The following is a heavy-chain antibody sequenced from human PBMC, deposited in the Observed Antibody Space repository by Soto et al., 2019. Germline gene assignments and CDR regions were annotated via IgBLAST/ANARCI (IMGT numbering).Heavy chain of an antibody. CDR2: ISSRTNYM. CDR3: ARMGSVTTFSWSDYYYGMDV. J-gene: IGHJ6*02. Sequence: EVQLVESGGGLVKPGGSLRLSCAASGFTFSSYSMNWVRQAPGKELEWVSSISSRTNYMYYADSVKGRFTISRDDAKNSLYLQMNSLRAEDTAVYYCARMGSVTTFSWSDYYYGMDVWGQGTTVTVSS. D-gene: IGHD4-17*01. CDR1: GFTFSSYS. V-gene: IGHV3-21*01.